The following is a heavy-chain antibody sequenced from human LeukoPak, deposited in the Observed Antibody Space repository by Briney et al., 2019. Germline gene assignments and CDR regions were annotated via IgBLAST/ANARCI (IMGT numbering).Heavy chain of an antibody. CDR2: INPNSGGT. V-gene: IGHV1-2*02. J-gene: IGHJ5*02. CDR3: ARGVVPAAVNNWFDP. Sequence: GASVKVSCKASGYTFTGYYMHWVRQAPGQGLEWMGWINPNSGGTNYAQKFQGRVTMTRDTSISTAYMELSRLRSDDMAVYYCARGVVPAAVNNWFDPWGQGTLVTVSS. CDR1: GYTFTGYY. D-gene: IGHD2-2*01.